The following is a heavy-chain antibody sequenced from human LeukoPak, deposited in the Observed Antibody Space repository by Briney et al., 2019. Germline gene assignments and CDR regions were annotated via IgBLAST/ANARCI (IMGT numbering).Heavy chain of an antibody. Sequence: SETLSLTCAHYGGSFSGYYWSWIRQPPGKGLEWIGYIYSSGSTNYNPSLKSRVTISVDTSNQFSRNLRSVTAADTAVYYCVRGSGWYRYWGQGTLVTVPS. CDR1: GGSFSGYY. CDR2: IYSSGST. CDR3: VRGSGWYRY. V-gene: IGHV4-59*01. D-gene: IGHD6-19*01. J-gene: IGHJ4*02.